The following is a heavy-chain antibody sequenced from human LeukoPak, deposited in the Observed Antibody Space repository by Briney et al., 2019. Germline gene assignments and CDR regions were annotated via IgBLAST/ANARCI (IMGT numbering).Heavy chain of an antibody. D-gene: IGHD1-14*01. V-gene: IGHV4-59*08. CDR1: GGSISGYF. J-gene: IGHJ4*02. Sequence: SETLSLTCTVSGGSISGYFWSWIRQSPGMGLEWIGYIYYSGSTTYNPSLKSRVTISVDTSKNQFFPKLDSVTAADTAVYYCARLIGSSTVADYWGQGTLVTVSS. CDR2: IYYSGST. CDR3: ARLIGSSTVADY.